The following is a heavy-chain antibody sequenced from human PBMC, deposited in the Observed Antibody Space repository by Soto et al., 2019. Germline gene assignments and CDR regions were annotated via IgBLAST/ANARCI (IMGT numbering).Heavy chain of an antibody. CDR1: GFTFSSYE. CDR2: ISSSGSTI. V-gene: IGHV3-48*03. Sequence: GGSLRLSCAASGFTFSSYEMNWVRQAPGKGLEWVSYISSSGSTIYYADSVKGRFTISRDNAKNSLYLQMNSLRAEDTAVYYCARALHYYDSSGYYYDYWGQGTLVTVSS. J-gene: IGHJ4*02. CDR3: ARALHYYDSSGYYYDY. D-gene: IGHD3-22*01.